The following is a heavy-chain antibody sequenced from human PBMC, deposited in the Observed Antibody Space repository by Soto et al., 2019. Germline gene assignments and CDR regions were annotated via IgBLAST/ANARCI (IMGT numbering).Heavy chain of an antibody. D-gene: IGHD2-15*01. Sequence: LSLTCTVSGGSISSGDYYWSWIRQPPGKGLEWIGYIYYSGSTYYNPSLKSRVTISVDTSKNQFSLKLSSVTAADTAVYYCARAESSGYFDYWGQGTLVTVSS. J-gene: IGHJ4*02. CDR1: GGSISSGDYY. CDR3: ARAESSGYFDY. CDR2: IYYSGST. V-gene: IGHV4-30-4*01.